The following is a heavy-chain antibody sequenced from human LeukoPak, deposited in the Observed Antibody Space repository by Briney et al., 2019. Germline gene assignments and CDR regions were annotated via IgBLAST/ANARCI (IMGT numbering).Heavy chain of an antibody. Sequence: GGSLRLSCAAAGFTLSSYAMSWVRQAPGKGLEWVSAISGSGGSTYYADSGKGRFTISRDNSKHTMYLQMNSLRAEDTAVYYCAKDIKVQYYYDSSGYWGQGTLVTVSS. J-gene: IGHJ4*02. CDR2: ISGSGGST. V-gene: IGHV3-23*01. CDR3: AKDIKVQYYYDSSGY. D-gene: IGHD3-22*01. CDR1: GFTLSSYA.